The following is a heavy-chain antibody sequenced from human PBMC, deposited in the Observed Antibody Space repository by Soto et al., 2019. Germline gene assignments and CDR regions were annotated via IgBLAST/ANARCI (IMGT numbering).Heavy chain of an antibody. CDR3: ARSASVVVVVPAAKNYWYFDL. J-gene: IGHJ2*01. CDR2: IYYSGST. CDR1: GGSISSGGYY. Sequence: QVQLQESGPGLVKPSQTLSLTCTVSGGSISSGGYYWSWIRQHPGKGLEWIGYIYYSGSTYYNPSLKSRVIISVNTSKNQFSLKLSSVTAADTAVYYCARSASVVVVVPAAKNYWYFDLWGRGTLVTVSS. V-gene: IGHV4-31*03. D-gene: IGHD2-2*01.